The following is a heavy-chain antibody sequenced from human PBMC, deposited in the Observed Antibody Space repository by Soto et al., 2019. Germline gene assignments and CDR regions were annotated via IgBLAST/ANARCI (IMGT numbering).Heavy chain of an antibody. J-gene: IGHJ5*02. CDR2: IIPIFGTA. CDR1: GGTFSSYA. D-gene: IGHD6-6*01. CDR3: ARVGIKPKYSSSWTNWFDP. Sequence: QVQLVQSGAEVKKPGSSVKVSCKASGGTFSSYAISWVRQAPGQGLEWMGGIIPIFGTANYAQKFQGRVTITADESTSTAYMELSSLRSEDTAVYYCARVGIKPKYSSSWTNWFDPWGQGTLVTVFS. V-gene: IGHV1-69*01.